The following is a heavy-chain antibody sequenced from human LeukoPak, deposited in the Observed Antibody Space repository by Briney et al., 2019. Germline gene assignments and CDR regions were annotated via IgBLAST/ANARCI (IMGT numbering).Heavy chain of an antibody. J-gene: IGHJ3*02. CDR1: GFTFSSYA. V-gene: IGHV3-30*04. D-gene: IGHD3-10*01. Sequence: GGSLRLSCAASGFTFSSYAMHWVRQAPGKGLEWVAVISYDGSNKYYADSVKGRFTISRDNSKNTLYLQMNSLRAEDTAVYYCARSQVSMVRGDAFDIWGQGTMVTVSS. CDR3: ARSQVSMVRGDAFDI. CDR2: ISYDGSNK.